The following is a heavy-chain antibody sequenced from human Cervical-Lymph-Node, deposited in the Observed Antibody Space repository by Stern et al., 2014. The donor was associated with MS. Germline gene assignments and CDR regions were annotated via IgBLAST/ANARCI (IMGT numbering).Heavy chain of an antibody. Sequence: VQLVESGGGVVQPGRSLRLSCAASGFTFNSYTMQWVRQAPGKGLEWVAVVIYNGTNKYYADSVKGRFTISRDNSKNTLFLQMNSLRPEDSAVYYCAKYAQSFDSWGQGTLVTVSS. CDR1: GFTFNSYT. CDR2: VIYNGTNK. J-gene: IGHJ4*02. D-gene: IGHD2-2*01. V-gene: IGHV3-30*14. CDR3: AKYAQSFDS.